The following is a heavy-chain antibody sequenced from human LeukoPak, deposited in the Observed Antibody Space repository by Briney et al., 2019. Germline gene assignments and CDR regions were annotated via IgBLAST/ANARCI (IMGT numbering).Heavy chain of an antibody. CDR2: IRSNGDTA. J-gene: IGHJ4*02. CDR1: GFTFSHAW. D-gene: IGHD1-1*01. CDR3: AKGQELDDGVFDS. V-gene: IGHV3-23*01. Sequence: GGSLRLSCAASGFTFSHAWMSWVRQAPGKGLEWVSTIRSNGDTAYNADSVRGRFAISRDNSKNALFLQMNSLRVEDTAIYYCAKGQELDDGVFDSWGQGTLVTVSS.